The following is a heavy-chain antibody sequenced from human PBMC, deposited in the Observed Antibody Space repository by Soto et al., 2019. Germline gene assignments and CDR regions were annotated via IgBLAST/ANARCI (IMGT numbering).Heavy chain of an antibody. CDR3: ASRRYDILEFDP. D-gene: IGHD3-9*01. CDR2: ISSSSSTI. V-gene: IGHV3-48*02. J-gene: IGHJ5*02. Sequence: GSLRLSCAASGFTFRSYIMNWVRQAPGKGLEWVSYISSSSSTIYYADSVKGRFTISRDNAKNSLYLQMNSLRDEDTAVYYCASRRYDILEFDPWGQGTLVTVSS. CDR1: GFTFRSYI.